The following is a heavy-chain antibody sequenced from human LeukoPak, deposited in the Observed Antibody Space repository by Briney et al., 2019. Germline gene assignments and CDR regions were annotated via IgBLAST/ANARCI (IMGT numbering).Heavy chain of an antibody. V-gene: IGHV5-51*01. CDR2: INPSDSDI. D-gene: IGHD5-18*01. CDR1: GYSFSNHW. Sequence: GESLKISCEGSGYSFSNHWIVWVRQMPGKGLEWMGLINPSDSDIKYSQSFQDRVTISADSSISTAYLQWSSLKASDTAIYYCARSDHGGYRYGRWGQGTLVTVSA. J-gene: IGHJ4*02. CDR3: ARSDHGGYRYGR.